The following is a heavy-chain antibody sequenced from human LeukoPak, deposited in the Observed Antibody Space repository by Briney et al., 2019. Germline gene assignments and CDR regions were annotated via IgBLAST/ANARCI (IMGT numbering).Heavy chain of an antibody. CDR3: ARGFYDSGGQSNAFED. CDR1: GASISSYY. J-gene: IGHJ4*02. CDR2: IHTSGST. D-gene: IGHD3-22*01. V-gene: IGHV4-4*09. Sequence: SSETLSLTCTVSGASISSYYWSWIRQPPGEGPEWIGYIHTSGSTNYNSFLRGRVTISVDASKNQFSLRLSSVTAADTAVYYCARGFYDSGGQSNAFEDWGQGTLVTVSS.